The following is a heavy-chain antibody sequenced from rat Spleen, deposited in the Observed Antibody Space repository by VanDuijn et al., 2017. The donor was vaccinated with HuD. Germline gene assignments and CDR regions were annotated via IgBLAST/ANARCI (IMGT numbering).Heavy chain of an antibody. CDR1: GFTFSNYD. Sequence: EVQLVESGGGLVQPGRSLKLSCAASGFTFSNYDMAWVRQAPTKGLEWVASISTSGGSTYYRDSVKGRFTVSRDNAKSNLYLEKDSLRSEETATYYCASQPMAAIWYWAFAYWGQAVMVTVSS. J-gene: IGHJ2*01. CDR3: ASQPMAAIWYWAFAY. D-gene: IGHD1-2*01. CDR2: ISTSGGST. V-gene: IGHV5S11*01.